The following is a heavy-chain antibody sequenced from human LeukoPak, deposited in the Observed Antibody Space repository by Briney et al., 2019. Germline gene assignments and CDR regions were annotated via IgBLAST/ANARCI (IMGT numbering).Heavy chain of an antibody. V-gene: IGHV3-15*01. J-gene: IGHJ4*02. CDR3: TTGGHEYDFWSGYFYFDY. D-gene: IGHD3-3*01. Sequence: GSLRLSCAASGFTFSNAWMSWVRQAPGKGLEWVGRIKSKTDGGTTDYAAPVKGRFTISRDDSKNTPYLQMNSLKTEDTAVYYCTTGGHEYDFWSGYFYFDYWGQGTLVTVSS. CDR1: GFTFSNAW. CDR2: IKSKTDGGTT.